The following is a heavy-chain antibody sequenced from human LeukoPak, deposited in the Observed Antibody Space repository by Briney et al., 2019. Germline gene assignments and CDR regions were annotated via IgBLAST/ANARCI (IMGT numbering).Heavy chain of an antibody. Sequence: SETLSLTCTVSGCSISSDYWNWIRQPPGKGLEWIGYIFYTGSTNYNPSLKSRVTISVDTSKNQFSLKLSSVTAADTAVYYCARAVSGYDSDAFDIWGQGTMVTVSS. V-gene: IGHV4-59*01. J-gene: IGHJ3*02. CDR2: IFYTGST. CDR3: ARAVSGYDSDAFDI. CDR1: GCSISSDY. D-gene: IGHD5-12*01.